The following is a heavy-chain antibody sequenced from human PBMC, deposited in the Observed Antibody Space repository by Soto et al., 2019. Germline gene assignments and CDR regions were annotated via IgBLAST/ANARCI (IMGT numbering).Heavy chain of an antibody. CDR3: ARFKRGSRGDY. V-gene: IGHV3-7*01. CDR1: GFTFNTYW. D-gene: IGHD1-26*01. CDR2: IKEDGSDK. J-gene: IGHJ4*02. Sequence: EVQLVESGGDLVQPGGSLRLSCVASGFTFNTYWMSWVRQAPGKGLEWVANIKEDGSDKYYVDSVKGRFTISRDNAKNLLYLQMNSLGAGDTAMYYCARFKRGSRGDYWGQGTLVTVSS.